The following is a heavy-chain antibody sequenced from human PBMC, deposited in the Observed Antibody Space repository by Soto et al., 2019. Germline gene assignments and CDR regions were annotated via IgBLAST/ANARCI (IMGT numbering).Heavy chain of an antibody. J-gene: IGHJ5*02. CDR3: AREFCSGGNCYTYYFDP. Sequence: GGSLRLSCAASGLTFNRYWMHWVRHAPGKGLVWVSHINTDGSNTNYADSVRGRFTISRDNAKSTLFLQMNSLRDEDTAVYYCAREFCSGGNCYTYYFDPWGQGIPVTVSS. CDR2: INTDGSNT. D-gene: IGHD2-15*01. CDR1: GLTFNRYW. V-gene: IGHV3-74*01.